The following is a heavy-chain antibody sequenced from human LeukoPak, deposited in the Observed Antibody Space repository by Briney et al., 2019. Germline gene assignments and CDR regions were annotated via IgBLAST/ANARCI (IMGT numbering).Heavy chain of an antibody. Sequence: EASVKVSCKASGGTFSSYAIGWVRQAPGQGLEWMGRIIPILGIANYAQKFQGRVTITADKSTSTAYMELSSLRSEDTAVYYCARAFYDSTPSGVDYWGQGTLVTVSS. J-gene: IGHJ4*02. CDR3: ARAFYDSTPSGVDY. CDR2: IIPILGIA. D-gene: IGHD3-22*01. CDR1: GGTFSSYA. V-gene: IGHV1-69*04.